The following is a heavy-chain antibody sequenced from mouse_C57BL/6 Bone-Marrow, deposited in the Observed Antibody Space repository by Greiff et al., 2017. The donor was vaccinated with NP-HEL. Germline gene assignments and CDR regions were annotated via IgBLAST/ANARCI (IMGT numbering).Heavy chain of an antibody. CDR3: ESHEVGSPWFAY. CDR2: FYPGSGST. Sequence: QVQLQQSGAELVKPGASVKLSCKASGYTFTEYTIHWVKQRPGQGLEWIGWFYPGSGSTKYNEKFKDKATLTADKSSSTVYMELSSLTSEDSAVYFCESHEVGSPWFAYWGQGTLVTVSA. CDR1: GYTFTEYT. V-gene: IGHV1-62-2*01. J-gene: IGHJ3*01.